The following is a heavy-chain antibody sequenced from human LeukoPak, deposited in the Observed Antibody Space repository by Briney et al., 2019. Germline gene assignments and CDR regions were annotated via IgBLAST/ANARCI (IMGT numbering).Heavy chain of an antibody. CDR2: ISSSGSTI. Sequence: PGGSLRLSCGASGFTFSSYEMNWVRQAPGKGLEWVSYISSSGSTIYYADSVKGRFPLSRDNAKNSLYLQMNSLRAEDTAVYYCARDRFVVVPAASAYYYGMDVWGQGTTVTVSS. CDR1: GFTFSSYE. D-gene: IGHD2-2*01. J-gene: IGHJ6*02. V-gene: IGHV3-48*03. CDR3: ARDRFVVVPAASAYYYGMDV.